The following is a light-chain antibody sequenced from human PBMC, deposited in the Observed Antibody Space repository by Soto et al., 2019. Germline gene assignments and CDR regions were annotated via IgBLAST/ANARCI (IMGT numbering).Light chain of an antibody. CDR3: QQYGSSPLT. J-gene: IGKJ4*01. V-gene: IGKV3-20*01. CDR1: QSISGRY. CDR2: DAS. Sequence: ETVLTQSPGTLSLSSGERASLSCRASQSISGRYLAWYQQKPGQAPRLLIYDASSRATGIPDRFSGSGSGTDFILTISRLEPEDFAVYYCQQYGSSPLTFGGGTKVEIK.